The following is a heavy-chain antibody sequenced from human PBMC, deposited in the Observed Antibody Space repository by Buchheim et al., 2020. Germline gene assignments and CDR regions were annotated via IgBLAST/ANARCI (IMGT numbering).Heavy chain of an antibody. Sequence: EVQLVESGGGLVQPGGSLRLSCAASGFTFSSYSMNWVRQAPGKGLEWVSYISSSSTIYYADSVKGRFTISRDNAKHSLYLQMNSLRDEDTAVYYCARGCSSTSCYTNYYYYYMDVWGKGTT. J-gene: IGHJ6*03. CDR3: ARGCSSTSCYTNYYYYYMDV. CDR1: GFTFSSYS. V-gene: IGHV3-48*02. D-gene: IGHD2-2*01. CDR2: ISSSSTI.